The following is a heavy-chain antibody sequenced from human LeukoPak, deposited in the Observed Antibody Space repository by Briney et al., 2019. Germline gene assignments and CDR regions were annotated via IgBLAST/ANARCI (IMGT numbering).Heavy chain of an antibody. CDR2: IGVAGDT. J-gene: IGHJ3*01. CDR3: ARGIVHAFDV. D-gene: IGHD6-6*01. CDR1: GFAFSTYD. Sequence: GGSLRLSCAASGFAFSTYDMHWVRQPPGKGLEWVSAIGVAGDTYYPGSVKGRFTISRENAKNSLYLQMNSLSAGDTAVYYCARGIVHAFDVWGQGTMVTVSS. V-gene: IGHV3-13*04.